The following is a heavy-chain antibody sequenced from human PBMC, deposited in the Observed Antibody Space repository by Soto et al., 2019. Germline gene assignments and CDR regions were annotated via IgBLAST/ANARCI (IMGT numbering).Heavy chain of an antibody. V-gene: IGHV3-23*01. J-gene: IGHJ4*01. CDR2: INPSSGTT. CDR1: GFSFSNYE. Sequence: EVQLLESGGGLVQPGGSLRLACAASGFSFSNYEMTWARQAPGQGLEWVGFINPSSGTTHYADSVKGRFTSSRDNSKDTLYLQLSSLRVEDTAVYYSLKGGWLDYWGQGTTVTVSS. CDR3: LKGGWLDY. D-gene: IGHD2-15*01.